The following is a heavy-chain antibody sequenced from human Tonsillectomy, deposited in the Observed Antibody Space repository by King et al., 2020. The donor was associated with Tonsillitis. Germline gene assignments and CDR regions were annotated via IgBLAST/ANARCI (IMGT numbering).Heavy chain of an antibody. Sequence: VQLVESGGGVVQPGRSLRLSCAASGFTFSNYAMHWVRQAPGKGLEWVAVISYDGSNKYYADSVKGRFTISRDNSKNTLYLQMNSLRAEDTAVYYCARYLSPYCSGGSCYSFDYWGQGTLVTVSS. D-gene: IGHD2-15*01. CDR1: GFTFSNYA. CDR2: ISYDGSNK. V-gene: IGHV3-30-3*01. CDR3: ARYLSPYCSGGSCYSFDY. J-gene: IGHJ4*02.